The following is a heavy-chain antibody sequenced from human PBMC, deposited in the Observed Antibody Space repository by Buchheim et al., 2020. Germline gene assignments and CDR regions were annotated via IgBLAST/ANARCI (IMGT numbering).Heavy chain of an antibody. Sequence: QVQLQQWGAGLLKPSETLSLTCAVYGGSFSGYYWSWIRQPPGKGLEWIGELNHSGSTNYNPSLKSRVTISVDTSKNQFSLKLSSVTAADTAVYYCARYGSGNLILNWFDPWGQGTL. CDR2: LNHSGST. CDR1: GGSFSGYY. CDR3: ARYGSGNLILNWFDP. V-gene: IGHV4-34*01. J-gene: IGHJ5*02. D-gene: IGHD3-10*01.